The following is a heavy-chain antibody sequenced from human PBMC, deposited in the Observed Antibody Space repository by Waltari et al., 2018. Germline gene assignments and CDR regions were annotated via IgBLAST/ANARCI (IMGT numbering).Heavy chain of an antibody. CDR2: ISWNSGSI. CDR1: GFTFDDYA. Sequence: EVQLVESGGGLVQPGRSLRLSCAASGFTFDDYAMHWVRQAPGKGLEWVSGISWNSGSIGYADSVKGRFTISRDNAKNSLYLQMNSLRAEDTALYYCAKEGSSGRRGAFDIWGQGTMVTVSS. CDR3: AKEGSSGRRGAFDI. V-gene: IGHV3-9*01. J-gene: IGHJ3*02. D-gene: IGHD2-15*01.